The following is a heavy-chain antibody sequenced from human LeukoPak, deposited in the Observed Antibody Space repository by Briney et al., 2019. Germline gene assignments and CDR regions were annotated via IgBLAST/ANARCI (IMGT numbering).Heavy chain of an antibody. CDR2: IIPILGIA. D-gene: IGHD5-24*01. CDR1: GGTFSSYA. Sequence: SVKVSCKASGGTFSSYAISWVRQAPGQGLEWMGRIIPILGIANYAQKFQGRVTITADKSTSTAYMELSSLRSEDTAVYYCARDDEMATTKPGSYYYYYGMDVWGQGTTVTVSS. V-gene: IGHV1-69*04. CDR3: ARDDEMATTKPGSYYYYYGMDV. J-gene: IGHJ6*02.